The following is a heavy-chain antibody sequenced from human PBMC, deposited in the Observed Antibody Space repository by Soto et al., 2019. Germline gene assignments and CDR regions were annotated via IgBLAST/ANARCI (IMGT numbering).Heavy chain of an antibody. D-gene: IGHD1-26*01. Sequence: QLHLRESGPGLVKPSETLSLTCTVSGGSITSSSYYWGWIRQPPGKGLEWIGSIYYSGSTYYNPSPKSRVTISVDTSKNQFSLKLSSVTAPDTAVYYCATQEVGGSYVYTFDPWGQGTLVTVSS. CDR3: ATQEVGGSYVYTFDP. V-gene: IGHV4-39*01. J-gene: IGHJ5*02. CDR2: IYYSGST. CDR1: GGSITSSSYY.